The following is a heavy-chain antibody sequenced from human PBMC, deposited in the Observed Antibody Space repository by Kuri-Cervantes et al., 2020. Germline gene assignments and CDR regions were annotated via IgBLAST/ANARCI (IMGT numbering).Heavy chain of an antibody. CDR2: INHSGST. CDR3: ARGYSGYSIKH. CDR1: GGSFSGYY. D-gene: IGHD5-12*01. J-gene: IGHJ4*02. V-gene: IGHV4-34*01. Sequence: SETLSLTCAVYGGSFSGYYWSWIRQPPGKGLEWIGEINHSGSTNYNPSLKRRVTISVDTSKNQFSLKLSSVTAADTAVYYCARGYSGYSIKHWGQGTLVTVSS.